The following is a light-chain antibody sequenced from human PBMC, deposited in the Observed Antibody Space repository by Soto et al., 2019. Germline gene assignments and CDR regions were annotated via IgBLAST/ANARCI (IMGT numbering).Light chain of an antibody. J-gene: IGKJ1*01. V-gene: IGKV3-11*01. CDR1: QSVSGL. CDR2: AAS. Sequence: EIVLTQSPATLYSSPGEGATLSCGASQSVSGLLAWYQQKPGQAPRLLIYAASNRATGIPARFSGSGSGTDFTLTISRLEPEDFAVYYCQQYGSSPRTFGQGTKVEIK. CDR3: QQYGSSPRT.